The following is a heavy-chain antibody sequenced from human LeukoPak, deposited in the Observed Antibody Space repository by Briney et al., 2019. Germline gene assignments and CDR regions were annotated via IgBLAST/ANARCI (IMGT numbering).Heavy chain of an antibody. D-gene: IGHD3-3*01. CDR2: ISSSSSTI. CDR3: AREDYDFWSGYRSIDY. CDR1: GFTFSSYS. J-gene: IGHJ4*02. Sequence: PGGSLRLSCAASGFTFSSYSMNWVRQAPGKGLEWVSYISSSSSTIYYADSVKGRFTISRDNAKNSLYLQMNSLRDEDTAVYYCAREDYDFWSGYRSIDYWGQGTLVTVSS. V-gene: IGHV3-48*02.